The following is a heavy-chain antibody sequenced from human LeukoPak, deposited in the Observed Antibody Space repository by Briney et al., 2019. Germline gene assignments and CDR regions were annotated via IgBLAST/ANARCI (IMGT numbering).Heavy chain of an antibody. J-gene: IGHJ3*02. Sequence: GGSLRLSCAASGFIFSNYWMTWVRQAPGKGLEWVANINEDGREEKYVDSVKGRFTISRDNAKNSLYLQVNSLRAEDTAVYFCARDRSPTVAYSDGSVYYDAFDIWGQGTMVTVSS. D-gene: IGHD3-22*01. CDR3: ARDRSPTVAYSDGSVYYDAFDI. CDR2: INEDGREE. V-gene: IGHV3-7*01. CDR1: GFIFSNYW.